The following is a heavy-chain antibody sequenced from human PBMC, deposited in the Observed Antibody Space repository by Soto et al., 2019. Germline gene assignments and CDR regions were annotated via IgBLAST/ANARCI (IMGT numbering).Heavy chain of an antibody. CDR2: IYYSGST. J-gene: IGHJ6*03. Sequence: SETLSLTCTVSGGSICSGGYYWSWIRQHPGKGLEWIGYIYYSGSTYYNPSLKSRVTISVDTSKNQFSLKLSSVTAADTAVYYCARAPPAARYYYYMDVWGKGTTVTVSS. D-gene: IGHD2-2*01. V-gene: IGHV4-31*03. CDR1: GGSICSGGYY. CDR3: ARAPPAARYYYYMDV.